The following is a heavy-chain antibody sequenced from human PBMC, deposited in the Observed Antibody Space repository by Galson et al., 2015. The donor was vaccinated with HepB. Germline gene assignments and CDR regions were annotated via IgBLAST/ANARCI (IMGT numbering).Heavy chain of an antibody. CDR3: VKGVRSDSYYYNMDV. J-gene: IGHJ6*02. V-gene: IGHV3-64D*06. D-gene: IGHD2-21*01. CDR2: INTNGRST. CDR1: GFTFSRYV. Sequence: SLRLSCAASGFTFSRYVMYWVRQAPGKGLEYVSAINTNGRSTYYADSVKGRFTISRDNAKNTLYLQMSTLRAEDTGVYYCVKGVRSDSYYYNMDVWGQGTTVAVSS.